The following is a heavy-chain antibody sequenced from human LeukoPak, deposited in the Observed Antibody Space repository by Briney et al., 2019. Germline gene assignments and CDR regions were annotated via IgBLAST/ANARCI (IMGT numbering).Heavy chain of an antibody. CDR3: AKAQSGYCTNGVCSPFDY. Sequence: GRSLRLSCAASGFTFDDYAMPWVRQAPGKGLEWVSGISWNSGSIGYADSVKGRFTISRDNAKNSLYLQMNSLRAEDTALYYCAKAQSGYCTNGVCSPFDYWGQGTLVTVSS. CDR1: GFTFDDYA. V-gene: IGHV3-9*01. D-gene: IGHD2-8*01. CDR2: ISWNSGSI. J-gene: IGHJ4*02.